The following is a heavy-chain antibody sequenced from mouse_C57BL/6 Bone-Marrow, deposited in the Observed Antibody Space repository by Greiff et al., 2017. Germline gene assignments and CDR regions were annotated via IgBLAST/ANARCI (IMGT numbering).Heavy chain of an antibody. V-gene: IGHV1-50*01. CDR1: GFTFTSYW. Sequence: VQLQQPGAELVKPGASVKLSCKASGFTFTSYWMQWVKQRPGQGLEWIGEIDPADGYTNYNQKFQGKATLTVDTSTSTAYMQLSSLTSEDSAVYYSARRGTPYYYAMYDWGKGATVTVS. CDR2: IDPADGYT. CDR3: ARRGTPYYYAMYD. D-gene: IGHD3-3*01. J-gene: IGHJ4*01.